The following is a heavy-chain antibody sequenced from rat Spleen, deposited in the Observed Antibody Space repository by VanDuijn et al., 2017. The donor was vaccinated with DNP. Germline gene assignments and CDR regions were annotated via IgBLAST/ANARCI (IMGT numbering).Heavy chain of an antibody. Sequence: EVQLVESGGGLVQPGNSLKLSCAASGFTFSDYAMAWVRQSPKKGLELVATIIYDGSSTYYRDSVRGRFTISRDNAKSTLYLQMYSLRSEDMATYYCVRHGRVTTVATYWYFDFWGPGTMVTVSS. V-gene: IGHV5-17*01. J-gene: IGHJ1*01. CDR1: GFTFSDYA. CDR3: VRHGRVTTVATYWYFDF. CDR2: IIYDGSST. D-gene: IGHD1-3*01.